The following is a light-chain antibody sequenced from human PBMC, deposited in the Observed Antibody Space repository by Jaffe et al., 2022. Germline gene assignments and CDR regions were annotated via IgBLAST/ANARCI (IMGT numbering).Light chain of an antibody. CDR1: SSNIGNNY. J-gene: IGLJ2*01. CDR3: GTWDGSLSADVV. CDR2: DNN. Sequence: QSVLTQPPSVSAAPGQKVTISCSGSSSNIGNNYVSWYQQLPGTAPKLLIYDNNKRPSGIPDRFSGSKSGTSATLGITGLQTGDEADYYCGTWDGSLSADVVFGGGTKLTVL. V-gene: IGLV1-51*01.